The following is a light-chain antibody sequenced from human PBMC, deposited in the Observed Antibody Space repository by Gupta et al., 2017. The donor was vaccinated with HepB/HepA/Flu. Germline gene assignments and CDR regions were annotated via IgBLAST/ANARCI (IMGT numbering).Light chain of an antibody. Sequence: QSVLTQPPPASGSPGQRVTISCSGSSSNIGTYRVYWYRQVPGTAPRLLIYSNNQRPPGVPDRFSGSKSGTSASLAISGLRSEDEAIYYCAAWDDSLWGVFGGGTKLTVL. CDR3: AAWDDSLWGV. CDR1: SSNIGTYR. J-gene: IGLJ2*01. V-gene: IGLV1-47*01. CDR2: SNN.